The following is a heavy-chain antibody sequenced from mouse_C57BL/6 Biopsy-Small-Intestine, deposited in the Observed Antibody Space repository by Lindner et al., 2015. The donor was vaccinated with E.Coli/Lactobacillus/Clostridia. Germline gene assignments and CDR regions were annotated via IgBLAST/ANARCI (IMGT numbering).Heavy chain of an antibody. V-gene: IGHV1-14*01. CDR1: GYTFTSYV. D-gene: IGHD1-1*01. J-gene: IGHJ2*01. CDR3: ARSLYYDGSY. CDR2: INPYNDGI. Sequence: VQLQESGPELVKPGASVKMSCKASGYTFTSYVIHWVKQKPGQGLDWIGYINPYNDGIKYNEKFKGKATLTSDRSSSTAYMELSSLTSEDSAVYYCARSLYYDGSYWGQGTTLTVSS.